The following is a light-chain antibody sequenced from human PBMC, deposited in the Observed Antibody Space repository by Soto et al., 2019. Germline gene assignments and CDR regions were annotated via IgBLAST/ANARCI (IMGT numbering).Light chain of an antibody. V-gene: IGKV3D-20*02. CDR1: QSVSSSY. CDR2: GAS. J-gene: IGKJ2*02. Sequence: EIVLTQSPGTLSLSPGDRATLSCRASQSVSSSYLAWYQQKPGQAPRLLIFGASSRATGVPDRFSGSGSATDFTLTISRLEPEDFAVYYCQQRGKWPSTFGPGTKVEMK. CDR3: QQRGKWPST.